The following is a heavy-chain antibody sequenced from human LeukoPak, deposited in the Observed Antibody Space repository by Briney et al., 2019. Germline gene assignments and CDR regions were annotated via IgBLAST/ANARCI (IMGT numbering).Heavy chain of an antibody. CDR1: GYTFTSYG. Sequence: ASVKVSCKASGYTFTSYGISWVRQAPGQGLEWMGWISAYNGNTNYAQKLQGRVSMTTDTSTSTAYMELRSLRSDDTAVYYCARAEDWGPDWYFDPWGRGTLVTVSS. CDR3: ARAEDWGPDWYFDP. V-gene: IGHV1-18*01. J-gene: IGHJ2*01. CDR2: ISAYNGNT. D-gene: IGHD7-27*01.